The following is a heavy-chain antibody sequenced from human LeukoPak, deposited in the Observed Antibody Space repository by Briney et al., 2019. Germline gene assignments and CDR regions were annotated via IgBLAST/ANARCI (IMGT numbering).Heavy chain of an antibody. Sequence: PSETLSLTCTVSGGSISSSSYYWGWIRQPPGKGLEWIGSIYYSGSTYYNPSLKSRVTISVVTSKNQFSLKLSSVTAADTAVYYCARTNYYDSSNWGQGTLVTVSS. V-gene: IGHV4-39*07. CDR1: GGSISSSSYY. J-gene: IGHJ4*02. CDR2: IYYSGST. CDR3: ARTNYYDSSN. D-gene: IGHD3-22*01.